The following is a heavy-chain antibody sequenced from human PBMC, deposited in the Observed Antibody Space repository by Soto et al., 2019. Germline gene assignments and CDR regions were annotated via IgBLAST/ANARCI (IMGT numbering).Heavy chain of an antibody. CDR1: GFTFSSYG. CDR2: IWYDGSNK. CDR3: ARDRYSSGWYDLDY. J-gene: IGHJ4*02. V-gene: IGHV3-33*01. D-gene: IGHD6-19*01. Sequence: QVQLVESGGGVVQPGRSLRLSCAASGFTFSSYGMHWVRQAPGKGLEWVAVIWYDGSNKYYADSVKGRFTISRDNSKNTLYRQMNSLRVGDTAVYYCARDRYSSGWYDLDYWGQGTLVTVSS.